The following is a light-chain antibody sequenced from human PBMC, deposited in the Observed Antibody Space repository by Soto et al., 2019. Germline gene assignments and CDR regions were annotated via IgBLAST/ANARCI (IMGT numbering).Light chain of an antibody. Sequence: QSVLTQPPSASGSPGQSVTISCTGTSSDVGGYNYVSWYQQHPGKAPKLMIYEVSKRPSGVPDRFSGSKSGNTASLTVSGLQAEDEADYYCSSYAGSISVVFGGGTKVTVL. V-gene: IGLV2-8*01. CDR1: SSDVGGYNY. CDR2: EVS. CDR3: SSYAGSISVV. J-gene: IGLJ2*01.